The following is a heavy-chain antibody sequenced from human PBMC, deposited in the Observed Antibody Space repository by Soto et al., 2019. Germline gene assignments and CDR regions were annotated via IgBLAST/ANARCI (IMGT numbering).Heavy chain of an antibody. Sequence: ASVKVSCKVSGYTLTELSMHWVRQAPGKGLEWMGGFDPEDGETIYAQKFQGRVTMTEDTSTDTAYMELSSLRSEDTAVYYCATDGRNYDSSDYYYGMDVWGQGTTVTVSS. CDR1: GYTLTELS. CDR3: ATDGRNYDSSDYYYGMDV. D-gene: IGHD4-4*01. J-gene: IGHJ6*02. CDR2: FDPEDGET. V-gene: IGHV1-24*01.